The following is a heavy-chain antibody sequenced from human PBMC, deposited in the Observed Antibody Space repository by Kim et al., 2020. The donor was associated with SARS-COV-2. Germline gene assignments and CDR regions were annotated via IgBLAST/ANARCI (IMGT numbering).Heavy chain of an antibody. CDR2: ISGSGGST. CDR3: AKGGSSGWHFTVDFDY. Sequence: GGSLRLSCAASGFTFSSYAMSWVRQAPGKGLEWVSAISGSGGSTYYADSVKGRFTISRDNSKNTLYLQMNSLRAEDTAVYYCAKGGSSGWHFTVDFDYWGQGTLVTVSS. J-gene: IGHJ4*02. V-gene: IGHV3-23*01. D-gene: IGHD6-19*01. CDR1: GFTFSSYA.